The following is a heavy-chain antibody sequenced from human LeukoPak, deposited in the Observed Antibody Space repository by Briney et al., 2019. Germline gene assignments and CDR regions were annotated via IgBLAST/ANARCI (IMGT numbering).Heavy chain of an antibody. CDR1: AGSICSSSYY. CDR2: IYYTGST. V-gene: IGHV4-39*01. CDR3: PRHLHIVVVVAAWSYP. D-gene: IGHD2-15*01. J-gene: IGHJ5*02. Sequence: SETLSLTCTVSAGSICSSSYYWGWIRQPPGKGLEWIGSIYYTGSTYYNPSLKSRLTISVDTSQNQFSLTLSSLTAAATPVECCPRHLHIVVVVAAWSYPCGQGTPVTASS.